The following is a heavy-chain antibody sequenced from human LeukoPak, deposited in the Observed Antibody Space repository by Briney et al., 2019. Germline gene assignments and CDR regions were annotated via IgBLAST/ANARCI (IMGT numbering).Heavy chain of an antibody. CDR3: ARDGRVTGTLDY. CDR1: GGSISSHY. CDR2: IYYSGST. Sequence: SETLSLTCTVSGGSISSHYWSWIRQPPGKGLEWIGYIYYSGSTNYNPSLKSRVTTSVDTSKNQFSLKLSSVTAADTAVYYCARDGRVTGTLDYWGQGTLVTVSS. D-gene: IGHD1-20*01. V-gene: IGHV4-59*11. J-gene: IGHJ4*02.